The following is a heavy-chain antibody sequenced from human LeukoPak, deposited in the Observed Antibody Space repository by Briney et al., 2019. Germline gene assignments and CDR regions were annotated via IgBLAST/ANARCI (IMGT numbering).Heavy chain of an antibody. J-gene: IGHJ4*02. CDR2: IVGNGVST. D-gene: IGHD3-9*01. CDR3: TKWGDYDGSTGYYDSDY. V-gene: IGHV3-23*01. Sequence: PGGPLKPSWAPSEFPFRNFAISGARQAPGKGRKWVPAIVGNGVSTYYADSVQGRFTISRDNSKNTLYLQMNSLRAEDTALYYCTKWGDYDGSTGYYDSDYWGQGTLVTVSS. CDR1: EFPFRNFA.